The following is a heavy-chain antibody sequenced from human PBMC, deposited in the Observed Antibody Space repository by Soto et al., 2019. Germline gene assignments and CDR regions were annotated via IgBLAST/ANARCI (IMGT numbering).Heavy chain of an antibody. D-gene: IGHD6-6*01. CDR2: IWYDGSNK. CDR3: ARDQGGKQLVVSY. CDR1: GFTFSSYG. V-gene: IGHV3-33*01. Sequence: GGSLRLSCAASGFTFSSYGMHWVRQAPGKGLEWVAVIWYDGSNKYYADSVKGRFTISRDNSKNTLYLQMNSLRAEDTAVYYCARDQGGKQLVVSYWGQGTLVTVSS. J-gene: IGHJ4*02.